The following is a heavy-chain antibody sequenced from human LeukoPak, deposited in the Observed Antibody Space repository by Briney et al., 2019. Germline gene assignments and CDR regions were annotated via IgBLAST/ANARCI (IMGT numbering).Heavy chain of an antibody. CDR2: INHSGST. CDR1: DGSFNDYF. V-gene: IGHV4-34*01. CDR3: ARQGYYGSGYYYMDV. J-gene: IGHJ6*03. Sequence: PSETLSLTCAVYDGSFNDYFWSWVRQPPGKGLEWIGEINHSGSTNYNPSLKRRVSLSLDTSKRQFSLKLRSVTAADTAVYYCARQGYYGSGYYYMDVWGKGTTVTISS. D-gene: IGHD3-10*01.